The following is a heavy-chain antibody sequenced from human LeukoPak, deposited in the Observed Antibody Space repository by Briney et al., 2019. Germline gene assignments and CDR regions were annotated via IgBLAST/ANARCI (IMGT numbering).Heavy chain of an antibody. V-gene: IGHV4-59*02. D-gene: IGHD3/OR15-3a*01. Sequence: PSETLSLTCTVSGGSVNYYFWSWIRQPPGKGLEWIGYIHSSGRTNYNPSLKSRVTISIDTPKNQFSLKVNSVTAADTAVYYCAKDGPFDIWGQGTMVTVSS. CDR2: IHSSGRT. CDR3: AKDGPFDI. J-gene: IGHJ3*02. CDR1: GGSVNYYF.